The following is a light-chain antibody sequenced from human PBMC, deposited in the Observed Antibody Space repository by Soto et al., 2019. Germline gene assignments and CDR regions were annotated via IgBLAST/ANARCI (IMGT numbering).Light chain of an antibody. CDR1: QNINNY. Sequence: DIQMTQSPSSLSASVGDRVTITCQASQNINNYLNWYQQKPGRAPKLLIYDASNLEAGVPSRFRGSGSGTDFTFTISRLQPDDIPTYYCQQSDHLPTFGQGTRLEIK. CDR2: DAS. J-gene: IGKJ5*01. V-gene: IGKV1-33*01. CDR3: QQSDHLPT.